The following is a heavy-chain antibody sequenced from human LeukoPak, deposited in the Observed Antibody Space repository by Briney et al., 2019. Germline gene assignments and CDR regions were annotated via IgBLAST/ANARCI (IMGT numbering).Heavy chain of an antibody. CDR3: ARATTVTTVGGEDY. CDR1: GGTFSSYA. D-gene: IGHD4-17*01. V-gene: IGHV1-69*05. CDR2: IIPIFGTA. Sequence: ASVKVSCKAFGGTFSSYAISWVRQAPGQGLEWMGGIIPIFGTANYAQKFQGRVTITTDESTSTAYMELSSLRSEDTAVYYCARATTVTTVGGEDYWGQGTLVTVSS. J-gene: IGHJ4*02.